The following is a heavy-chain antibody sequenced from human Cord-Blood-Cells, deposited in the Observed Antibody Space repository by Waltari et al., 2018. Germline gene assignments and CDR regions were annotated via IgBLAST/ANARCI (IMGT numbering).Heavy chain of an antibody. D-gene: IGHD4-17*01. Sequence: QVQLVESGGGVVQPGRSLRLSCAASGFTFSSYAMHWVRPAPGKGLEWVAVISYDGSNKYYADSVKGRFTISRDNSKNTLYLQMNSLRAEDTAVYYCARDTRYGGNSGAFDIWGQGTMVTDSS. CDR3: ARDTRYGGNSGAFDI. V-gene: IGHV3-30*04. CDR2: ISYDGSNK. CDR1: GFTFSSYA. J-gene: IGHJ3*02.